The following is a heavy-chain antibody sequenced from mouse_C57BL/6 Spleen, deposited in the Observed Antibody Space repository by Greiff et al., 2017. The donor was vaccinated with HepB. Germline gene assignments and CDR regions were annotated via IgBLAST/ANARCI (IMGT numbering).Heavy chain of an antibody. CDR3: ARHSGSTPHWYFDV. D-gene: IGHD1-1*01. CDR2: IDPSDSYT. Sequence: QVQLQQPGAELVKPGASVKLSCKASGYTFTSYWMQWVKQRPGQGLEWIGEIDPSDSYTNYNQKFKGKATLTVDTSSSTAYMQLSSLTSEDSAVYYCARHSGSTPHWYFDVWGTGTTVTVSS. J-gene: IGHJ1*03. CDR1: GYTFTSYW. V-gene: IGHV1-50*01.